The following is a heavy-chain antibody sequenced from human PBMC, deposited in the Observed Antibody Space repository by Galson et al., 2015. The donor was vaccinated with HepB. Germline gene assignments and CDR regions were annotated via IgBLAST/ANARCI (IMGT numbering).Heavy chain of an antibody. CDR2: INPSGGGT. CDR1: GYTFSSYY. J-gene: IGHJ4*02. Sequence: SVKVSCKASGYTFSSYYLHWVRQAPGQGLEWMGIINPSGGGTSYAQKFQGRVTMTRDTSTSTVNMELSSLRSEDTAVYYCARDPSTTVVTLGPTYYFDYWVQGTLVTVSS. V-gene: IGHV1-46*01. CDR3: ARDPSTTVVTLGPTYYFDY. D-gene: IGHD4-23*01.